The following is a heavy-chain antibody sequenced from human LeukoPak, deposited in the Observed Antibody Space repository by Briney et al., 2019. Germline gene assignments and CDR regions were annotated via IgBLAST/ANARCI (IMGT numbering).Heavy chain of an antibody. V-gene: IGHV3-23*01. D-gene: IGHD1-14*01. CDR1: GFTFSSYA. CDR2: ISGSGGSK. Sequence: GGSLRLSCAASGFTFSSYAMSWVRQAPGKGLEGVSAISGSGGSKYYADSVKGRFHISSDHSKNTLYLQMNSLRAEDTAVYYCAKDLSLSPTSPWGQGTLVTVSS. CDR3: AKDLSLSPTSP. J-gene: IGHJ5*02.